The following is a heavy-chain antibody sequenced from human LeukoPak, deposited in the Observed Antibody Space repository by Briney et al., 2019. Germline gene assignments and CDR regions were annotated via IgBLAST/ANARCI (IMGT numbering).Heavy chain of an antibody. D-gene: IGHD6-25*01. CDR3: ARAAPRSPFDY. CDR1: GGSFSGYY. CDR2: TNHSGST. Sequence: SETLSLTXAVYGGSFSGYYWSWIRQPPGKGLEWIGETNHSGSTNYNPSLKSRVTISVDTSKNQFSLKLSSVTAADTAVYYCARAAPRSPFDYWGQGTLVTVSS. V-gene: IGHV4-34*01. J-gene: IGHJ4*02.